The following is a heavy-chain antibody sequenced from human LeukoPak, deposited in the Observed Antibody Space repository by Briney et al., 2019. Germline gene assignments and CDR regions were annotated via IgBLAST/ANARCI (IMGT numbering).Heavy chain of an antibody. J-gene: IGHJ5*02. D-gene: IGHD6-19*01. CDR2: IYYSGST. V-gene: IGHV4-61*01. CDR3: ARDIRQYGLGTWFDP. CDR1: GGSVSSGSYY. Sequence: SETLSPTCTVSGGSVSSGSYYWSWIRQPPGKGLEWIGYIYYSGSTNYNPSLKSRVTISVDTSKNQFSLKLSFVTAADTAVYYCARDIRQYGLGTWFDPWGQGTLVTVSS.